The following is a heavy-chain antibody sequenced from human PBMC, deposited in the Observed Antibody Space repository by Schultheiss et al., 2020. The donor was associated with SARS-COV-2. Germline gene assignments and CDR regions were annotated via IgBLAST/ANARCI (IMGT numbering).Heavy chain of an antibody. J-gene: IGHJ2*01. Sequence: GGSLRLSCKGSGYSFTSYWIGWVRQMPGKGLEWMGIIYPGDSDTNYSPSFQGYVTISADKSIRTAYLQWSSLKASDTAMYYCARVRGNYWYFDFWGRGTLVTVSS. CDR3: ARVRGNYWYFDF. V-gene: IGHV5-51*01. CDR2: IYPGDSDT. CDR1: GYSFTSYW.